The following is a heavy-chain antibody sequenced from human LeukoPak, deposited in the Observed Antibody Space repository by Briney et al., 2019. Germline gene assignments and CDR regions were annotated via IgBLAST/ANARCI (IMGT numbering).Heavy chain of an antibody. CDR1: GYIFTTYG. V-gene: IGHV1-18*01. D-gene: IGHD6-19*01. CDR3: ARDSLGVSRGSYRENTFDI. J-gene: IGHJ3*02. CDR2: ISGYNGAT. Sequence: GASVKVSCKASGYIFTTYGINWVRQAPGQGLEWMGWISGYNGATNYAQNFQGRVTMTTDTSTSTAYMELRSLRSDETAVYYCARDSLGVSRGSYRENTFDIWGQGTLVTVSS.